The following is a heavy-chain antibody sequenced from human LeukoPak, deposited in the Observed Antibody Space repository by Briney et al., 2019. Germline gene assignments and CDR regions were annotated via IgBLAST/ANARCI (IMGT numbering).Heavy chain of an antibody. CDR2: IYPCDSDT. D-gene: IGHD3-22*01. CDR1: GYRLNRYW. J-gene: IGHJ4*02. Sequence: GEALKISCKGSGYRLNRYWVGLVRQMPGESLEWVGVIYPCDSDTRYSPSFQGQVTISADKSISTAYLQWSSLKASDTAMYYCARSRKGYYYDSRGYYYEDYWGQGALVTVSS. V-gene: IGHV5-51*01. CDR3: ARSRKGYYYDSRGYYYEDY.